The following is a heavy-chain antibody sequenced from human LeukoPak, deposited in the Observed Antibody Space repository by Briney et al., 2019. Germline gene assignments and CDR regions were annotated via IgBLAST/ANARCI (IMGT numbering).Heavy chain of an antibody. CDR3: ARDHQYNILTGSYDY. J-gene: IGHJ4*02. Sequence: SVKVSCKASGGTFSSYAISWVRQAPGQGLEWMGRIIPILGIANYAQKFQGRVTITADKSTSTAYMELSSLRSEDTAVYYCARDHQYNILTGSYDYWGQGTLVTVSS. CDR2: IIPILGIA. CDR1: GGTFSSYA. D-gene: IGHD3-9*01. V-gene: IGHV1-69*04.